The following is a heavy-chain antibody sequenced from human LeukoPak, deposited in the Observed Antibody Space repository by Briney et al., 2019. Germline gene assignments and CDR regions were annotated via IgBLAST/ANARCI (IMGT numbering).Heavy chain of an antibody. CDR3: ARDRDDYGDYGELYYYMDV. D-gene: IGHD4-17*01. V-gene: IGHV4-39*07. CDR2: IYYSGST. CDR1: GGSISSSSYY. J-gene: IGHJ6*03. Sequence: PSETLSLTCTVSGGSISSSSYYWGWIRQPPGKGLEWIGSIYYSGSTYYNPSLKSRVTISVDTSKNQFSLKLSSVTAADTAVYYCARDRDDYGDYGELYYYMDVWGKGTTVTVSS.